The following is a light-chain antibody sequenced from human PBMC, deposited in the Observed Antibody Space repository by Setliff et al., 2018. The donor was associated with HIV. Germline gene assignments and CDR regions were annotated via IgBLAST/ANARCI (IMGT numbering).Light chain of an antibody. J-gene: IGLJ1*01. CDR3: QAYDSSLSGYV. CDR1: RSNIGTGFD. V-gene: IGLV1-40*01. CDR2: GNS. Sequence: QSVLTQPPSVSGATGQRVTIFCIGGRSNIGTGFDVHWYQQLPGTAPKLLISGNSNRPSGVPDRFSGSKSGISASLAITGLQAEDEADYYCQAYDSSLSGYVFGPGTKVTVL.